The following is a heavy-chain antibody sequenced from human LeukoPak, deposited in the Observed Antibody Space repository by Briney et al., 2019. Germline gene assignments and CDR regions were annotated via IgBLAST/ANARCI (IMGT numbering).Heavy chain of an antibody. V-gene: IGHV3-13*01. CDR1: GFTFSSYD. Sequence: GGSLRLSCAASGFTFSSYDMHWVRQATGKGVEWVSAIGTAGDTYYPGSVKGRFTISRENAKNSLYLQMNSLRAEDTAVYYCARGVTTVYYYYYYGVDVWGQGTTVTVSS. D-gene: IGHD4-17*01. CDR2: IGTAGDT. J-gene: IGHJ6*02. CDR3: ARGVTTVYYYYYYGVDV.